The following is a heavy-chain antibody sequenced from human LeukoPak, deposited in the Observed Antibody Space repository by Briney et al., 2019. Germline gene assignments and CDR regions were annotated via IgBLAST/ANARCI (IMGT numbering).Heavy chain of an antibody. CDR2: ISGSGGST. D-gene: IGHD3-22*01. CDR1: GFTFSSYA. V-gene: IGHV3-23*01. Sequence: GGSLRLSCAASGFTFSSYAMSWVRQAPGKGLEWVSAISGSGGSTYYADSVKGRFTISRDNSKNTLYLQMNSLRAEDTAVYYCAKFAPLPGDYYDCSGGRPNFDYWGQGTLVTVSS. J-gene: IGHJ4*02. CDR3: AKFAPLPGDYYDCSGGRPNFDY.